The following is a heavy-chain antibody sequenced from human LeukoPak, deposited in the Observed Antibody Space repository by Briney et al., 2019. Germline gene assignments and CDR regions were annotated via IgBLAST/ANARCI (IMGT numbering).Heavy chain of an antibody. CDR1: GFTFSGSA. J-gene: IGHJ4*02. Sequence: GGSLRLSCAASGFTFSGSAIHWVRQASGEGLEWVGRIRSKANSYATSSAASVKGRFTISRDDSKNTAYLQMNSLKTDDTAVYYCTRDYGVLFDYWGQGTLVTVSS. CDR3: TRDYGVLFDY. V-gene: IGHV3-73*01. D-gene: IGHD4-17*01. CDR2: IRSKANSYAT.